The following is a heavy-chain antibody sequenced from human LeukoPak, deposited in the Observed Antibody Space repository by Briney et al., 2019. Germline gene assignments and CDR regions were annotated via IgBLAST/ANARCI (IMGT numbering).Heavy chain of an antibody. CDR3: ARDAGVYYYGSGSTSYYYYYVDV. V-gene: IGHV3-7*01. J-gene: IGHJ6*03. D-gene: IGHD3-10*01. CDR1: GFTFSNYW. CDR2: IKQDGNER. Sequence: GGSLRLSCAASGFTFSNYWMSWVRQAPGKGLEWVANIKQDGNERYFVDSVKGRFTISRDNAKNSLSLQVNSLRAEDTAVYYCARDAGVYYYGSGSTSYYYYYVDVWGKGTTVTVSS.